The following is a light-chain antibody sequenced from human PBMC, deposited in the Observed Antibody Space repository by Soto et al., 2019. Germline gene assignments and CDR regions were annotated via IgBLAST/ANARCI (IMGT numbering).Light chain of an antibody. J-gene: IGKJ1*01. Sequence: DIQMTQSPSSLSASVGDRVTITCRASQGIRKDLDWYQQKPGKAPKRLIYAASILQSGVPSRFSGRGSGTEFTLTISSLQPEDFATYYCLQHDSYPRTFGQGTKVEIK. CDR2: AAS. CDR3: LQHDSYPRT. V-gene: IGKV1-17*01. CDR1: QGIRKD.